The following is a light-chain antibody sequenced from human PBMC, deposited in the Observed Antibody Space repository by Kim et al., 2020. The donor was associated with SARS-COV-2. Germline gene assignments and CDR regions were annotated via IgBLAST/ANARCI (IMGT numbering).Light chain of an antibody. V-gene: IGKV3D-15*01. CDR3: QMYKDWHQ. J-gene: IGKJ2*01. CDR1: QTICSK. Sequence: LCLSPGERVTLSCRASQTICSKLAWYQPKPGPPPRLLIFDASARATAIPARFSGSGARTEFTITISSLQSEDFAVYFCQMYKDWHQFGQGTKLEI. CDR2: DAS.